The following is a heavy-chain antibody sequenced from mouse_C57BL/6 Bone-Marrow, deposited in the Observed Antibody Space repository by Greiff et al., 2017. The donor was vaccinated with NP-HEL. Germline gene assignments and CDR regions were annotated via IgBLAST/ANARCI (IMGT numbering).Heavy chain of an antibody. CDR3: VYRSSYCYMEV. Sequence: QVQLKQSGAELARPGASVKMSCKASGYTFTSYTMHWVKQRPGQGLEWIGYINPSSGYTRYNQKFKDKATLTADKSSSTAYMQLRSLTSEDSAVYYCVYRSSYCYMEVWGTGTSVTVSS. D-gene: IGHD1-1*01. J-gene: IGHJ1*03. CDR2: INPSSGYT. V-gene: IGHV1-4*01. CDR1: GYTFTSYT.